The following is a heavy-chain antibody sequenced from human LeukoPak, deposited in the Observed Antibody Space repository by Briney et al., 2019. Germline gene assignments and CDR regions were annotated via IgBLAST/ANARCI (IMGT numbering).Heavy chain of an antibody. J-gene: IGHJ4*02. CDR2: IYYSGGT. CDR1: GGSIFISSGS. V-gene: IGHV4-39*01. D-gene: IGHD6-13*01. CDR3: SRHSSSQHFDY. Sequence: SETLSLTCTDPGGSIFISSGSSGSIRQPPGKGLEWIGSIYYSGGTYYNPSLKSRVTISLDTSKNQFSLKLSSVTAADTAVYYCSRHSSSQHFDYWGQGTLVTVSS.